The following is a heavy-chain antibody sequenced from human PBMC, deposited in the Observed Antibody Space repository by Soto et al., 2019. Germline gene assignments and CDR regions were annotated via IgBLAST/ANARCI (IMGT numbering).Heavy chain of an antibody. Sequence: QVQLQESGPGLVKPSETLSLTCSVSGGSISNHYWSWIRQPPGKGLEWIGYIYYNGNTNYNPSLKSRVTMSVATSRNQISLKLTNVTAADTAVYYCTRANWYSEYWGPGTLVTVSS. CDR2: IYYNGNT. CDR1: GGSISNHY. D-gene: IGHD7-27*01. CDR3: TRANWYSEY. V-gene: IGHV4-59*11. J-gene: IGHJ4*02.